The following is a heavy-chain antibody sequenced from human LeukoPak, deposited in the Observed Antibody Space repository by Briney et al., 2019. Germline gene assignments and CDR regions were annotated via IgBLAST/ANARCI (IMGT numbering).Heavy chain of an antibody. CDR2: ISYDGSNK. CDR3: AKGFYYDSSGYDSFAEYFQH. J-gene: IGHJ1*01. V-gene: IGHV3-30*18. CDR1: GFTFSSYG. Sequence: GGSLRLSCAASGFTFSSYGMHWVRQAPDKGLEWVAVISYDGSNKYYADSVKGRFTISGDNSKNTVYLQMNSLRVEDTAVYYCAKGFYYDSSGYDSFAEYFQHWGQGTLVTVSS. D-gene: IGHD3-22*01.